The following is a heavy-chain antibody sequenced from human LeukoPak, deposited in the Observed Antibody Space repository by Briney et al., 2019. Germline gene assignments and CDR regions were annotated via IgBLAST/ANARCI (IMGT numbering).Heavy chain of an antibody. CDR2: IYYSGST. D-gene: IGHD3-10*01. V-gene: IGHV4-39*01. CDR1: GGSISSSNW. CDR3: ARTRYYYNSRSYGAPYYFDY. J-gene: IGHJ4*02. Sequence: SETLSLTCAVSGGSISSSNWWSWVRQPPGKGLEWIGSIYYSGSTYYNPSLKSRVTISVDTSKNQFSLKLSSVTAADTAVYYCARTRYYYNSRSYGAPYYFDYWGQGTLVTVSS.